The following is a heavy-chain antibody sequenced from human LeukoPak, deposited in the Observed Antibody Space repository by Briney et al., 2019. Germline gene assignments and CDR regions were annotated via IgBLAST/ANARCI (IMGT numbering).Heavy chain of an antibody. CDR1: GGSFSGYY. D-gene: IGHD3-3*01. Sequence: SETLSLTCAVYGGSFSGYYWSWIRQPPGKGLEWIGEINHSGSTNYNPSLKSRVTISVDTSKNQFSLKRSSVTAADTAVYYCARASYDFWSGYYTKEYNWFDPWGQGTLVTVSS. CDR3: ARASYDFWSGYYTKEYNWFDP. V-gene: IGHV4-34*01. CDR2: INHSGST. J-gene: IGHJ5*02.